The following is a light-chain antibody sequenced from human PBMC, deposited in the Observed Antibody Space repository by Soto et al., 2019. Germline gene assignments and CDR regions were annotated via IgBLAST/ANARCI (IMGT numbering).Light chain of an antibody. CDR2: GVY. CDR1: QSVSDS. V-gene: IGKV3-15*01. Sequence: EIVLTQSPAILSVSAGERATLSCRASQSVSDSLAWYQQKPGQAPRLLIYGVYTRATGIPAGFSGSAAGTEYTLTITSLQSEDFAVYYCQQYNDWPITFGQGTRLEIK. J-gene: IGKJ5*01. CDR3: QQYNDWPIT.